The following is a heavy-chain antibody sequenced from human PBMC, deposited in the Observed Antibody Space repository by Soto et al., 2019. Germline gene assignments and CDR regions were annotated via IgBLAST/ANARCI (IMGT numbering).Heavy chain of an antibody. CDR2: ISHSGST. Sequence: PSETLSLTCAVSGGSISSGGYSWSWIRQPPGKGLEWIGYISHSGSTYYNPSLKSRVTISLDRSKNQFSLKLSSVTAADTAVYFCARDSSGWHWYFDLWGRGTLVTVSS. CDR3: ARDSSGWHWYFDL. CDR1: GGSISSGGYS. V-gene: IGHV4-30-2*01. D-gene: IGHD6-19*01. J-gene: IGHJ2*01.